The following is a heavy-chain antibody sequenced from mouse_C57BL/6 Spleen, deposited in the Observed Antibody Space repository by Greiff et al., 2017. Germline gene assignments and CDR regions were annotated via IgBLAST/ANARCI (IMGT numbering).Heavy chain of an antibody. CDR1: GYTFTSYW. CDR2: INPSSGYT. Sequence: VQLHQSGAELAKPGASVKLSCKASGYTFTSYWMHWVKQRPGQGLEWIGYINPSSGYTKYNQKFKDKATLTADKSSSTAYMQLSSLTYEDSAVYYCARGYYSKEYAMDYWGQGTSVTVSS. D-gene: IGHD2-5*01. V-gene: IGHV1-7*01. J-gene: IGHJ4*01. CDR3: ARGYYSKEYAMDY.